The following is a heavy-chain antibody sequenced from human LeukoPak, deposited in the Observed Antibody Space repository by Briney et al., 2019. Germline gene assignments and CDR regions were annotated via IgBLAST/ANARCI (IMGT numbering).Heavy chain of an antibody. D-gene: IGHD3-22*01. CDR1: GFTFCSYE. V-gene: IGHV3-21*01. CDR2: ISSSSSYI. CDR3: ARASSSGYYWN. J-gene: IGHJ4*02. Sequence: VGSLRLSCAASGFTFCSYEMNCVCQAPGRGLEWVSSISSSSSYIYYAESVKGRYTISRDNAKTSLYLQMNSLRAEDTAVYYCARASSSGYYWNWGQGTLVTVSS.